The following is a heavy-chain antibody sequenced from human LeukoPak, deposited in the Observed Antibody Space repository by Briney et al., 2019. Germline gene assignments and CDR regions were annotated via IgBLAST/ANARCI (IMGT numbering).Heavy chain of an antibody. D-gene: IGHD1-1*01. V-gene: IGHV3-23*01. CDR1: GFTFSSYA. Sequence: TGGSLRLSCAASGFTFSSYAMIWVRQAPGKGLDWVSSISGSCGSTYYADSVKGRFTISSDNSKNTLSLQMNRLRAADTPVYYYAKDLGGSADQLDYFDYWGQGTLVTVSS. J-gene: IGHJ4*02. CDR2: ISGSCGST. CDR3: AKDLGGSADQLDYFDY.